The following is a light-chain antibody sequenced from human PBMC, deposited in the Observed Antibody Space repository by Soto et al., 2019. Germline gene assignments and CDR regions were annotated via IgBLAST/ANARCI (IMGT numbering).Light chain of an antibody. CDR3: SSYTNYNHVV. J-gene: IGLJ2*01. Sequence: QLVLTQPASVSGSPGQSITISCTGTTSDVGGFNYVSWYQLNPGKAPKLMVYEVSNRPSGVSNRFSGSKSGNTASLTISGLQAEDEADYYCSSYTNYNHVVFGGGTKLTVL. V-gene: IGLV2-14*01. CDR2: EVS. CDR1: TSDVGGFNY.